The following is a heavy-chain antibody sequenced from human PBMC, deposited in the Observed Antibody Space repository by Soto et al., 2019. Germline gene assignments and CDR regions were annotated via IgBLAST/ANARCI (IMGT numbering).Heavy chain of an antibody. CDR3: ARSVALGGGFDY. CDR1: GYTFSHYY. Sequence: QVHLVQSGAELKKPAASVKISCKASGYTFSHYYMHWVRKAPGQGLGWMGWINPNSGDTNYAQKFQGRVTITRDTSINTGYMELSRLTSDDTAVYYCARSVALGGGFDYWGQGTLVTVSS. J-gene: IGHJ4*02. V-gene: IGHV1-2*02. D-gene: IGHD2-21*01. CDR2: INPNSGDT.